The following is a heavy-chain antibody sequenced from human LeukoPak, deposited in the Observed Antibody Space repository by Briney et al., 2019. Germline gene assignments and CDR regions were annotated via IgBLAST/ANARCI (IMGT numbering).Heavy chain of an antibody. CDR3: ASLEENEWIFDY. CDR2: IYYSGST. CDR1: GGSISSYY. V-gene: IGHV4-59*01. D-gene: IGHD1-1*01. Sequence: SETLSLTCTVSGGSISSYYWSWIRQPPGKGLEWIGYIYYSGSTNYNPSLKSRVTISVDTSKNQFSLKLSSVTAADTAVYYCASLEENEWIFDYWGQGTLVTVSS. J-gene: IGHJ4*02.